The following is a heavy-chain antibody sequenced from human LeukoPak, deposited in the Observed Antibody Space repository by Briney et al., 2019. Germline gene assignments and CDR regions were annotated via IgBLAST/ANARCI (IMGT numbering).Heavy chain of an antibody. Sequence: GGSLRLSCVASGFIVNDHAMHWVRQTPGKGLEWVAGVFWNGVDKGYADSVKGRFTIFRDNAKNTLYLQMNSLRAEDTAVYYCAREAPRLGFWSGYSDDAFDIWGKGTTVTVSS. D-gene: IGHD3-3*01. CDR2: VFWNGVDK. V-gene: IGHV3-9*01. J-gene: IGHJ3*02. CDR1: GFIVNDHA. CDR3: AREAPRLGFWSGYSDDAFDI.